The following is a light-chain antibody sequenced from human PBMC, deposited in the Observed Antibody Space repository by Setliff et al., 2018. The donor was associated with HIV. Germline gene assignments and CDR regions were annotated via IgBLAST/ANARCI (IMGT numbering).Light chain of an antibody. V-gene: IGLV2-23*02. J-gene: IGLJ1*01. CDR3: CSYAGTSTYV. Sequence: QSALTQPASVSGSPGQSITISCTGTNSDVGSYNLVSWYQQHPGKAPKLMIYEVSKRPSGVSNRFSGSKSGNTASLTIFGLQAEDEADYYCCSYAGTSTYVFGTGTKSPS. CDR1: NSDVGSYNL. CDR2: EVS.